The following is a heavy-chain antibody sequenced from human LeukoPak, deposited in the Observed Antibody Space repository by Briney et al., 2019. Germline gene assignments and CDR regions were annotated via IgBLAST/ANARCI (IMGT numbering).Heavy chain of an antibody. D-gene: IGHD2-21*02. Sequence: SETLSLTCTVSGGSISSSSYYWGWIRQPPGKRLEWIGSIYYSGSTYYNPSLKSRVIISVDTSKNQFSLKLSSVTAADTAVYYCARVSAAAGTAYYFDYWGQGTLVTVSS. J-gene: IGHJ4*02. V-gene: IGHV4-39*01. CDR3: ARVSAAAGTAYYFDY. CDR2: IYYSGST. CDR1: GGSISSSSYY.